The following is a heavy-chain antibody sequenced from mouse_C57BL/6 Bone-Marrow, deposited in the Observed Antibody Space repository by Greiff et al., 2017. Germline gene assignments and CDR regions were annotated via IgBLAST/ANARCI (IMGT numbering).Heavy chain of an antibody. CDR3: ARLGSSPFDD. CDR2: INPSSGYT. V-gene: IGHV1-4*01. D-gene: IGHD1-3*01. CDR1: GYTFTSYT. Sequence: LEESGAELARPGASVKMSCKASGYTFTSYTMHWVKQRPGQGLEWIGYINPSSGYTKYNQKFKDKATLTADKSSSTAYMQLSSLTSEDSAVYYCARLGSSPFDDGGQGATLTVSS. J-gene: IGHJ2*01.